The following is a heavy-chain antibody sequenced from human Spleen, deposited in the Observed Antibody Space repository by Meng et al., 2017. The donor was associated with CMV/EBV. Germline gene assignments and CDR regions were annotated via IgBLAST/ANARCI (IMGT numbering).Heavy chain of an antibody. V-gene: IGHV1-2*02. J-gene: IGHJ3*02. CDR3: ARLAVAIGSDAFDI. CDR1: GYTFTGYY. D-gene: IGHD6-19*01. Sequence: ASVKVSCKASGYTFTGYYMHWVRQAPGQGLEWMGWINPNSGGTKYAQKFQGRVTMTRDTSISTAYMELSRLRSDDTAVYYCARLAVAIGSDAFDIWGQGATVTVSS. CDR2: INPNSGGT.